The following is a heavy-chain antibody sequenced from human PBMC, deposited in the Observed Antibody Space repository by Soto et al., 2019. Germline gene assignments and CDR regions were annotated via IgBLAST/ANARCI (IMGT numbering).Heavy chain of an antibody. J-gene: IGHJ5*02. CDR3: ATHRRYCSGGSCHNQRRWFDP. D-gene: IGHD2-15*01. CDR2: IYYSGST. CDR1: GGSISSSSYY. Sequence: SETLSLTCTVSGGSISSSSYYWGWIRQPPGKGLEWIGSIYYSGSTYYNPSLKSRVTISVDTSKNQFSLKLSSVTAADTAVYYCATHRRYCSGGSCHNQRRWFDPWGQGTLVTVSS. V-gene: IGHV4-39*01.